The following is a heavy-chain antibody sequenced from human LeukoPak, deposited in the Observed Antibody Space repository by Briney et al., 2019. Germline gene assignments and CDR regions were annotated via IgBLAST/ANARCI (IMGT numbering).Heavy chain of an antibody. Sequence: SETLSLTCTVSGGSISSSSYYRGWIRQPPGKGLEWIGSIYYSGSTYYNPSLRSRVTISVDTSKNQFSLKLSSVTAADTAVYYCARQMYYDSSGYSLGGAFDIWGQGTMVTVSS. CDR1: GGSISSSSYY. D-gene: IGHD3-22*01. CDR3: ARQMYYDSSGYSLGGAFDI. V-gene: IGHV4-39*01. CDR2: IYYSGST. J-gene: IGHJ3*02.